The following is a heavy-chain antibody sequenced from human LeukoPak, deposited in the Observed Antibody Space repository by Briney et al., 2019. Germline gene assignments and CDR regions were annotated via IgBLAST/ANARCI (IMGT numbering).Heavy chain of an antibody. CDR3: ARWVITPYYGMDV. Sequence: GGSLRLSCAASGFTFSSYWMTWVRQAPGKGLKWVASIKGDGGTKFYVDSLKGRFTISRDNAKNSLYLQMNSLRGEDTALYYCARWVITPYYGMDVWGQGTTVTVSS. CDR1: GFTFSSYW. J-gene: IGHJ6*02. V-gene: IGHV3-7*05. CDR2: IKGDGGTK. D-gene: IGHD3-16*01.